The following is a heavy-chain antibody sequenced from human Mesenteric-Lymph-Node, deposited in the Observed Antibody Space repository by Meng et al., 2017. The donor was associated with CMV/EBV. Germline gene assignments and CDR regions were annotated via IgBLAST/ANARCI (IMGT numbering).Heavy chain of an antibody. CDR1: GGSFSGYY. Sequence: QLHQGGAGLLKPSETLSVTCAVYGGSFSGYYWNWIRQYPEKGLEWIGEINHSGSTTYNPSFTSRIIISVDTSTNQISLNMSSVTAADTAVYYCARGSSYDILTGYFDYWGQGALVTVSS. J-gene: IGHJ4*02. D-gene: IGHD3-9*01. CDR3: ARGSSYDILTGYFDY. V-gene: IGHV4-34*01. CDR2: INHSGST.